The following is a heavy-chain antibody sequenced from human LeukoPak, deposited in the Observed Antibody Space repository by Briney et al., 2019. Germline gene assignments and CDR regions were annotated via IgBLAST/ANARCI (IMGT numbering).Heavy chain of an antibody. V-gene: IGHV1-2*02. J-gene: IGHJ4*02. Sequence: ASVKVSCKAAGYTFTYYYIHWVRQAPGQGLEWMGWINTHTGGPSFAKNFQGRVTMTRDTFVSTSYMELRSLKFDDTAVYYCVRVSGHNFGLGVGYYFDFWGQGTLVTVSS. CDR1: GYTFTYYY. CDR2: INTHTGGP. CDR3: VRVSGHNFGLGVGYYFDF. D-gene: IGHD3-10*02.